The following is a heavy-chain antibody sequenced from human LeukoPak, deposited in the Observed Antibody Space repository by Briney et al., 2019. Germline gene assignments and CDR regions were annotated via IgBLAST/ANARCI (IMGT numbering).Heavy chain of an antibody. CDR1: GFTFGDST. Sequence: GGSLKLSCAASGFTFGDSTMHWVRQASGKGLEWVGHIGNKARNYATEYAASLKGRFTISRDDSKDTAYLQVNSLKTEDTAVYYCVGDYNTWTGLKYWGQGTLVTVSS. V-gene: IGHV3-73*01. CDR3: VGDYNTWTGLKY. CDR2: IGNKARNYAT. D-gene: IGHD1-1*01. J-gene: IGHJ4*02.